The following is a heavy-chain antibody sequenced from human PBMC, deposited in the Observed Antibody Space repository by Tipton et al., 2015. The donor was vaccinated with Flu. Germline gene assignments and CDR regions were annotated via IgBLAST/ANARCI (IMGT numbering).Heavy chain of an antibody. V-gene: IGHV4-59*08. D-gene: IGHD4-11*01. CDR1: GGSINDHY. Sequence: GLVKPSATLSLKCTVSGGSINDHYWSWIRQPPGKGLEWIGNIHKTGSTYYNPSLTSRVTISVDTSKNQFSLRLTSVTAADTAVYYCARRDYSNYVSEPKNWFDPWGQGTLVTVSS. J-gene: IGHJ5*02. CDR2: IHKTGST. CDR3: ARRDYSNYVSEPKNWFDP.